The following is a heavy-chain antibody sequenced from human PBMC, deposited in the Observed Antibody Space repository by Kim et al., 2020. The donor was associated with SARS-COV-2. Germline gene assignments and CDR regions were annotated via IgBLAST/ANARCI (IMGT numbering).Heavy chain of an antibody. CDR3: AKFSAGDY. V-gene: IGHV3-23*01. D-gene: IGHD6-13*01. CDR1: GFTFSSSA. J-gene: IGHJ4*02. CDR2: ISGSNNST. Sequence: GGSLRLSCAASGFTFSSSAMSWVRQAPGKGLEWVSAISGSNNSTYYADSVKGRFTISRDNSKNTLYLQMSILRAEDTAVYYCAKFSAGDYWGQGTLVTVSS.